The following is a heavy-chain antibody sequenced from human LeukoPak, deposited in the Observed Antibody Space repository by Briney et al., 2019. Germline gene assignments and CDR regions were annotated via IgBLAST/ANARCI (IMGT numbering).Heavy chain of an antibody. D-gene: IGHD1-26*01. CDR3: ATVIVGATNFDY. V-gene: IGHV1-46*01. Sequence: ASVKVSCKASGYTFTSYYMHWVRQAPGQGLEWMGIINPSGGNTGYAQKFQGRVTMTRNTSISTAYMELSSLRSEDTAVYYCATVIVGATNFDYWGQGTLVTVSS. CDR2: INPSGGNT. J-gene: IGHJ4*02. CDR1: GYTFTSYY.